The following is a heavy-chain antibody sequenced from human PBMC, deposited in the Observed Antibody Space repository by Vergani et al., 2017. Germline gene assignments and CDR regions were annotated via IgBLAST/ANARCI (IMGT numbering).Heavy chain of an antibody. CDR1: GFTFSSYE. J-gene: IGHJ5*02. Sequence: EVQLVESGGGLVQPGGSLRLSCAASGFTFSSYEMNWVRQAPGKGLEWVSYISSSGSTIYYPDSVKGRFTISRDNAKNSLYLQMNSLRAEDTAVYYCARGPVGATSWFDPWGQGTLVTVSS. CDR2: ISSSGSTI. V-gene: IGHV3-48*03. D-gene: IGHD1-26*01. CDR3: ARGPVGATSWFDP.